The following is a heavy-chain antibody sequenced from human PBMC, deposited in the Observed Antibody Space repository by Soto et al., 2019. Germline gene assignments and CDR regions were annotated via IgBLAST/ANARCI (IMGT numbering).Heavy chain of an antibody. CDR2: ISDGGGTT. V-gene: IGHV3-23*01. CDR1: GITFSLYA. CDR3: AENGVDSTAWYFLNH. J-gene: IGHJ4*02. D-gene: IGHD6-19*01. Sequence: PGGSLRLSCSASGITFSLYAMTWVRQAPGKGLEWVSTISDGGGTTYYADSVEGRFTISRDNSKNTIYLQMNSLRGEDTALYYCAENGVDSTAWYFLNHWGQGPLVTVSS.